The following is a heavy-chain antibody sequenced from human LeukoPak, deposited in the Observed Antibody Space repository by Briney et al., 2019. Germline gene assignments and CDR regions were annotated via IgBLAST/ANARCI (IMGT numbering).Heavy chain of an antibody. Sequence: ASVKASCKASGYTFTSYGISWVRQAPGQGLEWMGWISAYNGKTNYAQKLQGRVTMTTDTSTSTAYMELRSLRSDDTAVYYCARGRHGSGSYYNGFLVRCFDPWGQGTLVTVSS. CDR3: ARGRHGSGSYYNGFLVRCFDP. V-gene: IGHV1-18*01. CDR1: GYTFTSYG. D-gene: IGHD3-10*01. CDR2: ISAYNGKT. J-gene: IGHJ5*02.